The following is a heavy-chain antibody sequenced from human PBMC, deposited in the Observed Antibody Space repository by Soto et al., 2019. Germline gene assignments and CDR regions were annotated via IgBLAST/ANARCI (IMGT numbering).Heavy chain of an antibody. D-gene: IGHD3-3*01. CDR2: IIPVLGKP. V-gene: IGHV1-69*01. CDR3: ASSSGLDHLLNFYGLNV. J-gene: IGHJ6*02. Sequence: QVLLVQSSAEVKKPGSSVKVSCKASGGTFTSTAFSWLRQAPGQGLEWMGGIIPVLGKPNYAQKCQARLTVTADASTTTVDVELRSLRSDDTAVYYCASSSGLDHLLNFYGLNVWGQGTTVTVSS. CDR1: GGTFTSTA.